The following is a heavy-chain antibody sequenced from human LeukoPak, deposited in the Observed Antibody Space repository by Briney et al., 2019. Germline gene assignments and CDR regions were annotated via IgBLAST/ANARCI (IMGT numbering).Heavy chain of an antibody. CDR2: IHYTGNF. Sequence: SETLSVTCTVSGVSIHSDLYYWGWVRQPPGKGLEWMGDIHYTGNFYYNSSLESRVTMSVDTSKNQFSLKLRAVTAADSAVYYGARRGVITSRMVRGDFDFWGEGGQVTVSS. CDR1: GVSIHSDLYY. CDR3: ARRGVITSRMVRGDFDF. V-gene: IGHV4-39*01. D-gene: IGHD4/OR15-4a*01. J-gene: IGHJ4*02.